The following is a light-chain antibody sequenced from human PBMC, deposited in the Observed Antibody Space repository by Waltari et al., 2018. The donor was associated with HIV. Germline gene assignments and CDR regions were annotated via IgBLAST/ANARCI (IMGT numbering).Light chain of an antibody. CDR2: DNN. J-gene: IGLJ3*02. CDR3: GTWDPRLSAGV. Sequence: QSVLTQPPSVSAAPGQKVTISCSGSYDYVSWYQHVPGAAPKLLIYDNNKRPSGIHDRFSGSKSGTSATLGITGLQTGDEADYYCGTWDPRLSAGVFGGGTKLTVL. CDR1: YDY. V-gene: IGLV1-51*01.